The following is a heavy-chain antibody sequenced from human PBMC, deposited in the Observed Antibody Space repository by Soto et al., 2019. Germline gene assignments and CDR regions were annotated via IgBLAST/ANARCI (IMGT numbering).Heavy chain of an antibody. V-gene: IGHV1-3*01. D-gene: IGHD1-26*01. CDR3: ARRSRDRGYYSGMDV. J-gene: IGHJ6*02. CDR1: GYTFTSYA. CDR2: INAGNGNT. Sequence: ASVKVSCKASGYTFTSYAMHWVRQAPGQRLEWMGWINAGNGNTKYSQKLQGRVTMTTDTSTSTAYMELRSLRSDDTAVYYCARRSRDRGYYSGMDVWGQGTTVTVSS.